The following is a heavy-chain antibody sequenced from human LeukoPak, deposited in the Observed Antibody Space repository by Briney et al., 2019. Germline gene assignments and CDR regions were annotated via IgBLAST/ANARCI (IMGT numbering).Heavy chain of an antibody. D-gene: IGHD3-22*01. CDR1: GGSISSGGYS. CDR3: ASQRYYYDSSGYSAPGGFDY. Sequence: SETLSLTCAVSGGSISSGGYSWSWIRQPPGTGLEWIGYIYHSGSTYYNPSLKSRVTISVDRSKNQFSLKLSSVTAADTAVYYCASQRYYYDSSGYSAPGGFDYWGQGTLVTVSS. V-gene: IGHV4-30-2*01. CDR2: IYHSGST. J-gene: IGHJ4*02.